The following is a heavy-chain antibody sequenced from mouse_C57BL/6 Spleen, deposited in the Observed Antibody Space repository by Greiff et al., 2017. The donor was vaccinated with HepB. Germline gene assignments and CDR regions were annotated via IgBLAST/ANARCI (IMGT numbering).Heavy chain of an antibody. V-gene: IGHV3-1*01. D-gene: IGHD2-3*01. CDR2: ISYSGST. J-gene: IGHJ2*01. CDR3: ARARYDADCFDY. CDR1: GYSITSGYD. Sequence: VQLKESGPGMVKPSQSLSLTCTVTGYSITSGYDWHWIRHFPGNKLEWMGYISYSGSTNYNPSLTSRISITHDTSKNHFFLKLNSVTTEDTATYYCARARYDADCFDYWGQGTTLTVSA.